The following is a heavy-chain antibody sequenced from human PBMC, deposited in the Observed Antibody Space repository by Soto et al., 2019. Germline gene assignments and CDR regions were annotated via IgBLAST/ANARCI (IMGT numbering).Heavy chain of an antibody. J-gene: IGHJ5*02. CDR1: GYTFTNYL. V-gene: IGHV1-3*01. CDR3: ARVSSYYDILTGNNWFDP. Sequence: ASVKVSCKASGYTFTNYLMHWVRQAPGQRLEWMGWINGGNGNTKYSQKFQGRVTISRDTSASTAYMELSSLTSEDTAVYYCARVSSYYDILTGNNWFDPWGQGTLVTVSS. CDR2: INGGNGNT. D-gene: IGHD3-9*01.